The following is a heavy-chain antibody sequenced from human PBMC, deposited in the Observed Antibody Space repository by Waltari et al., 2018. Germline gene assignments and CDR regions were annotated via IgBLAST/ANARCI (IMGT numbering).Heavy chain of an antibody. Sequence: QVQLQQWGAGLLKPSETLSLTCAVHGGSFRGYYWSWVRQPPGKGLEWIGEINHSGSTNYNPSLKSRVTISVDTSKNQFSLKLSSVTAADTAVYYCARGGYYGSAPEDYFDYWGQGTLVTVSS. J-gene: IGHJ4*02. CDR3: ARGGYYGSAPEDYFDY. V-gene: IGHV4-34*01. CDR2: INHSGST. CDR1: GGSFRGYY. D-gene: IGHD3-10*01.